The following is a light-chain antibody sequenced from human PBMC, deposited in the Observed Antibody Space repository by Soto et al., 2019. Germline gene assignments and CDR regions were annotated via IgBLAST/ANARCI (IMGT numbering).Light chain of an antibody. Sequence: DILMTQSPSTLSASVGDRVTITCRASQSISSWLAWYQQKPGKAPKLLIYDASSLESGVPSRFSGSTSGTEFTLTISSLQPDDFATYYCQQYNSYSWTFGQGT. V-gene: IGKV1-5*01. J-gene: IGKJ1*01. CDR1: QSISSW. CDR2: DAS. CDR3: QQYNSYSWT.